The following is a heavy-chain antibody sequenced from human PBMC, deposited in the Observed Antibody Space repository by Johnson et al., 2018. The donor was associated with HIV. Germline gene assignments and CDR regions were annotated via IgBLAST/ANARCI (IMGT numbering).Heavy chain of an antibody. J-gene: IGHJ3*02. CDR3: SRHSPRGYSGYDAFDI. CDR2: IKQEGRET. Sequence: VQLVESWGGLVQPGGSLRLSCAASEFIFSNYWMSWVRQAPGKGLEWVANIKQEGRETHYIDSVKGRFTISRDNAKNSLYLQMNSLRAEDTAVYYCSRHSPRGYSGYDAFDIWGQGTMVTVSS. D-gene: IGHD5-12*01. V-gene: IGHV3-7*05. CDR1: EFIFSNYW.